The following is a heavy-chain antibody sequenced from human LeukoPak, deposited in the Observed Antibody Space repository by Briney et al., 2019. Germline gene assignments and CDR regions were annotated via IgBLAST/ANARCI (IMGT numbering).Heavy chain of an antibody. J-gene: IGHJ4*02. CDR2: VSGSGDST. D-gene: IGHD6-13*01. CDR1: GGTFSSYA. V-gene: IGHV3-23*01. Sequence: GGSLRLSCAASGGTFSSYAMSWVRQAPGKGLEWVSAVSGSGDSTYYGDFVKGRFTISRDNSKNTLYLQMNSLRAEDTAVYYCAKTRPLDSSSWSHGDYWGQGTLVTVSS. CDR3: AKTRPLDSSSWSHGDY.